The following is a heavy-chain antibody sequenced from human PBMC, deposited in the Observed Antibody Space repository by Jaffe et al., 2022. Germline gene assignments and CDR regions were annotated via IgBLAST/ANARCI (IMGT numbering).Heavy chain of an antibody. D-gene: IGHD7-27*01. J-gene: IGHJ4*02. Sequence: EVQLVESGGGLAQPGGSVRLSCEASGFTFSDYWMSWVRQAPGKGLEWVANIKPDGSDKFYVDSVRGRFTISRDNAKNSLYLQMNYLGADDTAVYFCAKAKLGDFDYWGQGTQVTVSS. V-gene: IGHV3-7*05. CDR2: IKPDGSDK. CDR1: GFTFSDYW. CDR3: AKAKLGDFDY.